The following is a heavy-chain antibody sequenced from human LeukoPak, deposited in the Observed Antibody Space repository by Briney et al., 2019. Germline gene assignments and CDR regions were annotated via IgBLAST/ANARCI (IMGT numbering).Heavy chain of an antibody. V-gene: IGHV1-18*01. CDR1: GYTFTSYG. D-gene: IGHD6-19*01. Sequence: ASVKVSCKASGYTFTSYGISWVRQAPGQGLEWMGWISAYNGNTNYAQKLQGRVTMTTDTSTSTAYMELSSLRSEGTAVYYCARDSSSGWSAYWGQGTLVTVSS. CDR3: ARDSSSGWSAY. J-gene: IGHJ4*02. CDR2: ISAYNGNT.